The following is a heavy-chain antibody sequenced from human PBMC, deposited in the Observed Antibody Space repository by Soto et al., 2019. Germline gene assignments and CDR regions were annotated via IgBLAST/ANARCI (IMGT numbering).Heavy chain of an antibody. CDR2: ISACNGNT. CDR1: GYTFTSYD. Sequence: ASVKVSCKASGYTFTSYDINWVRQATGQGLEWMGWISACNGNTKNAQKLQGRVTMTTDTSTSTAYMELRSLRSDDTAVYYCAREPNYFDYWGQGTLVTVSS. V-gene: IGHV1-18*01. J-gene: IGHJ4*02. CDR3: AREPNYFDY.